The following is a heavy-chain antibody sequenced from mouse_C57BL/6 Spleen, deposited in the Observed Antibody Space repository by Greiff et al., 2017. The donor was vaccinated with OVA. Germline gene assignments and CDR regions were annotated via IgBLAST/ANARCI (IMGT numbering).Heavy chain of an antibody. D-gene: IGHD2-4*01. CDR1: GYTFTGYW. CDR3: ARWDYDDGAFAY. Sequence: QVQLQQSGAELMKPGASVKLSCTATGYTFTGYWIEWVQQRPGHGLEWIGEILPGRGSTNHNEKFQGKATFTADTSSNTAYMRLSSLTTEDSAIYYWARWDYDDGAFAYWGQGTLVTVSA. V-gene: IGHV1-9*01. CDR2: ILPGRGST. J-gene: IGHJ3*01.